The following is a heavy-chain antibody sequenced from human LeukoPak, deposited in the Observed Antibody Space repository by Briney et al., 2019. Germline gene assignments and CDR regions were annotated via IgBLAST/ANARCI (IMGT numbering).Heavy chain of an antibody. D-gene: IGHD3-22*01. J-gene: IGHJ5*02. CDR1: GFTFSNAW. V-gene: IGHV3-15*07. CDR2: IRSNSDGGTI. Sequence: GGSLILSCATSGFTFSNAWMNWVRQAPGKGLEWVGRIRSNSDGGTIDYAAPVKGRFTLSRDDSKTTLYLQMNSLQTEDTAVYYCATDFYDSTWGQGTLVTVSS. CDR3: ATDFYDST.